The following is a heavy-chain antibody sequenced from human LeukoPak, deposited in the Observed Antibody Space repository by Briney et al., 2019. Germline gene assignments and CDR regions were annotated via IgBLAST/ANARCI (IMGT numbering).Heavy chain of an antibody. CDR2: ISSRSTI. CDR3: ARALISGYCSSTSRYGFDY. CDR1: GFTFSDYY. V-gene: IGHV3-69-1*02. Sequence: PGGSLRLSCAASGFTFSDYYMNWVRQASGKGLEWVSSISSRSTIYYADSVKGRFTISRDNAKNSLYLQMKSLRAEDTAVYYCARALISGYCSSTSRYGFDYWGQGTLVTVSS. J-gene: IGHJ4*02. D-gene: IGHD2-2*01.